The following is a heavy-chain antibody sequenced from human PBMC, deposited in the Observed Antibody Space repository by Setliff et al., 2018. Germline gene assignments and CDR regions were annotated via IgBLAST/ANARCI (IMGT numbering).Heavy chain of an antibody. CDR1: GFTFSSHW. V-gene: IGHV3-74*01. D-gene: IGHD3-22*01. Sequence: GGSLRLSCAAAGFTFSSHWMHWVRQAPGKRLMWVSRINNDGSSTTYEDSVKGRFTISRDNAKNTLYLQMNSLRAEDTAVYYCAKDRGNWLLPPDSWGQGTLVTVSS. CDR2: INNDGSST. CDR3: AKDRGNWLLPPDS. J-gene: IGHJ4*02.